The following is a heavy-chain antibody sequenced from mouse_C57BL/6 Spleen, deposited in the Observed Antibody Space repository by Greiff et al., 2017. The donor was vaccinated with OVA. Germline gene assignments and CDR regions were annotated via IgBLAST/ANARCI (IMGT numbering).Heavy chain of an antibody. CDR1: GYTFTSYW. CDR2: IDPSDSYT. V-gene: IGHV1-59*01. J-gene: IGHJ3*01. Sequence: QVQLQQPGAELVRPGTSVKLSCKASGYTFTSYWMHWVKQRPGQGLEWIGVIDPSDSYTNYNQKLKGKAKLTVDTSSSTAYMQLSSLTSEDSAVYYCATGPAWFAYWGQGTLVTVSA. CDR3: ATGPAWFAY. D-gene: IGHD4-1*01.